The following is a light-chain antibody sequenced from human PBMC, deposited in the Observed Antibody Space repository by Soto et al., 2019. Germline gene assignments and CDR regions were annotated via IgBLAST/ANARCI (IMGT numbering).Light chain of an antibody. CDR3: QQYNNWPPST. J-gene: IGKJ5*01. CDR2: GAS. Sequence: EIVMTQSPATLSVSPGERATLSCRASQSISSNLAWFQQKPGKAPRLLIYGASTRATGIPARFRGSGSGTEFTLTISSLQSEDFAVYYCQQYNNWPPSTFGQGRRLESK. CDR1: QSISSN. V-gene: IGKV3-15*01.